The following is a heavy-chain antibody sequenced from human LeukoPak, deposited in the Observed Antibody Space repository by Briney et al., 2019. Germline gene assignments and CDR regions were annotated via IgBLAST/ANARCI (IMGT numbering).Heavy chain of an antibody. Sequence: PSETLSLTCTVSGGSISSGSYYWSWIRQPGGKGLEWIGRIYTSGSTNYNPSLKSRVTISVDTSKNQFSLKLSSVTAADTAVYYCAREGDYYDSSGYYYEGYYFDYWGQGTLVTVSS. CDR2: IYTSGST. CDR3: AREGDYYDSSGYYYEGYYFDY. CDR1: GGSISSGSYY. V-gene: IGHV4-61*02. J-gene: IGHJ4*02. D-gene: IGHD3-22*01.